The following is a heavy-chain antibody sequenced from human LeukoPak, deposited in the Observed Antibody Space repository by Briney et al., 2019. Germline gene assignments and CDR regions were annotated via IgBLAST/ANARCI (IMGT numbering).Heavy chain of an antibody. CDR2: ISYDGSNK. J-gene: IGHJ3*02. Sequence: GESLKISGKGPGYSFTSYWIGWVRQAPGKGLEWVAVISYDGSNKYYADSVKGRFTISRDNSKNTLYLQMNSLRAEDTAVYYCARAGVVTAILGAFDIWGQGTMVTVSS. D-gene: IGHD2-21*02. CDR1: GYSFTSYW. V-gene: IGHV3-30*19. CDR3: ARAGVVTAILGAFDI.